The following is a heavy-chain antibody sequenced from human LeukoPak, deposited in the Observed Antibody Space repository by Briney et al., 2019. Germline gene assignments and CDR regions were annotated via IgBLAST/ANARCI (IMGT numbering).Heavy chain of an antibody. Sequence: ASVKVSCKASGYTFTGYYIHWVRQAPGQGLEWMGWINPSSGGTNYAQNFQGRVTMTRDTSISTAYMELSRLRSDDTAVYYCARAFSSSWYGPGDCWGQGTLVTVSS. CDR1: GYTFTGYY. CDR3: ARAFSSSWYGPGDC. J-gene: IGHJ4*02. CDR2: INPSSGGT. V-gene: IGHV1-2*02. D-gene: IGHD6-13*01.